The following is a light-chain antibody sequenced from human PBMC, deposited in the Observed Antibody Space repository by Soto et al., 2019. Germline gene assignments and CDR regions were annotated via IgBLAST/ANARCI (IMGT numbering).Light chain of an antibody. CDR3: QEYNDNWT. Sequence: DIQMTQSPSTLSASVGDRVTITCRASQSISSWLAWYQQKPATAPKLLIYKASTLESGVPSRFSGSGSGTEFTLTISSLQPDDSATYYCQEYNDNWTFGQGTKV. CDR2: KAS. J-gene: IGKJ1*01. V-gene: IGKV1-5*03. CDR1: QSISSW.